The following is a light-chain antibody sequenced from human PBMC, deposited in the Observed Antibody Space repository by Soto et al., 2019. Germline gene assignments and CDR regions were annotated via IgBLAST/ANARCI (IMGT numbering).Light chain of an antibody. Sequence: QSALTQPRSVSGSPGQSVSISCTGTSSDVGGYNYVSWYQHHPGKAPTVMIYDVTKRPSGVPDRFSGSKSGNTASLTISGLQAEDEADYYCTSYTGSSGDVFGTGTKLTVL. J-gene: IGLJ1*01. CDR3: TSYTGSSGDV. CDR1: SSDVGGYNY. CDR2: DVT. V-gene: IGLV2-11*01.